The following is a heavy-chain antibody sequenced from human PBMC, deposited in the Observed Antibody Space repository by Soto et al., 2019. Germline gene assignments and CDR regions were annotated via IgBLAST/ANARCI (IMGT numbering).Heavy chain of an antibody. CDR3: AKEFYYDASGQYSDLYFDS. J-gene: IGHJ4*02. D-gene: IGHD3-22*01. CDR2: ISTRGGRT. Sequence: PRGSLRLSCAASGFSFSSYAMSWVRQAPPQGLEWVSSISTRGGRTYYADSVKGRFSIYRDNSANAVYLDMDNLRAEDTGIYYCAKEFYYDASGQYSDLYFDSWGQGALVTVSS. CDR1: GFSFSSYA. V-gene: IGHV3-23*01.